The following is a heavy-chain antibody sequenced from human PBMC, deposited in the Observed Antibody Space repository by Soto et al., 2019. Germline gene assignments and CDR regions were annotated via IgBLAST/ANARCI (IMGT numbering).Heavy chain of an antibody. J-gene: IGHJ4*02. CDR1: GFTFSSYA. CDR3: AKDFAYSSSFSDY. Sequence: EVQLLESGGGLVQPGGPLRLSCAVSGFTFSSYAMSWVRQAPGKGLEWVSTISASGTSTYYADSVKGRYTISRDNSRSTLYLQMNSLRAEDTAVYYCAKDFAYSSSFSDYWGQGTLVTVSS. CDR2: ISASGTST. V-gene: IGHV3-23*01. D-gene: IGHD6-13*01.